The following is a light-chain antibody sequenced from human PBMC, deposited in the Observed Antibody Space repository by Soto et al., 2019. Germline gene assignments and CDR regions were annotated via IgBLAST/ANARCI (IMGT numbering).Light chain of an antibody. CDR2: AAS. J-gene: IGKJ1*01. Sequence: DIQMTQSPSSLSASVGDGVTITCRASQSISSYLNWYQQKPGKAPKILIYAASSLQSGVPSRFSGSGSGTDCTLTISSLQPEDVATYYCQQSYSTPWTFGQGTKVDIK. CDR3: QQSYSTPWT. V-gene: IGKV1-39*01. CDR1: QSISSY.